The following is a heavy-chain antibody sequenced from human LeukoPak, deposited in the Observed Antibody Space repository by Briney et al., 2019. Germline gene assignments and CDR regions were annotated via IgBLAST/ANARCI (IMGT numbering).Heavy chain of an antibody. CDR2: IKSKTDGGTT. D-gene: IGHD2-15*01. CDR3: TTRSKRVVVAAVY. Sequence: GGSLRLSCAASGFTFSKAWMSWVRQAPGKGLEWVGRIKSKTDGGTTDYAAPVKGRFTISRDDSKNTLYLQMNSLKTEDTAVYYCTTRSKRVVVAAVYWGQGTLVTVSS. CDR1: GFTFSKAW. J-gene: IGHJ4*02. V-gene: IGHV3-15*01.